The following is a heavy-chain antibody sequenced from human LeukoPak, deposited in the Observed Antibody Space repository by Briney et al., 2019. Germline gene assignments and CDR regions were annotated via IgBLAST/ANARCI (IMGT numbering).Heavy chain of an antibody. CDR2: IKQDGSEK. D-gene: IGHD3-3*01. CDR3: ARDGYYDFWSGYYMGWFDP. J-gene: IGHJ5*02. V-gene: IGHV3-7*01. Sequence: PGGSLRLSCAASGFTFSSYWMSWVRQGPGKGLEWVANIKQDGSEKYYVDSVKSRFTISRDNAKNSLYLQMNSLRAEDTAVYYCARDGYYDFWSGYYMGWFDPWGQGTLVTVSS. CDR1: GFTFSSYW.